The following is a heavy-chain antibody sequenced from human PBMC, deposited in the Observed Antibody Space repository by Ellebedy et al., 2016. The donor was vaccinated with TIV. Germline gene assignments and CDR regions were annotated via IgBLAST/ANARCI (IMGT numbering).Heavy chain of an antibody. CDR2: INSDGSST. Sequence: GESLKISXAASGFTFSSYWMHWVRQAPGKGLVWVSRINSDGSSTSYADSAQGRFTISRDNAKNTLYLEMHSLRAEDTGVYYCAREWTGYGTAYDYWGPGIPVTVSS. CDR3: AREWTGYGTAYDY. J-gene: IGHJ4*02. V-gene: IGHV3-74*01. D-gene: IGHD5-18*01. CDR1: GFTFSSYW.